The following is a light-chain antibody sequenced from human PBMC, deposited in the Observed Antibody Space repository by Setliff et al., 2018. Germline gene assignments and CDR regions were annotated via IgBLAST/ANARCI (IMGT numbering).Light chain of an antibody. V-gene: IGLV2-8*01. J-gene: IGLJ1*01. CDR3: SSYAGSNNFPYV. CDR2: EVS. Sequence: QSALAQPPSASGSPGQSVTISCTGTSSDVGGYNYVSWYQQHPGKAPKLMIYEVSKRPSGVPDRFSGSKSGNTASLTVSGLQAEGEADYYCSSYAGSNNFPYVFGTGTKGTVL. CDR1: SSDVGGYNY.